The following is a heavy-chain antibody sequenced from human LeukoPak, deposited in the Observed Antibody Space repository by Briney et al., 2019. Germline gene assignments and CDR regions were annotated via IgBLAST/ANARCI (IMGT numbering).Heavy chain of an antibody. CDR2: ISAYNGNT. D-gene: IGHD4-17*01. V-gene: IGHV1-18*01. Sequence: ASVTVSCTASGYTFTSYGISWVRQAPGQGLEWMGWISAYNGNTNYAQKLQGRVTMTTDTSTSTAYMELRSLRSDDTAVYYCVREGTNYGDLGWGQGTLVTVSS. J-gene: IGHJ4*02. CDR1: GYTFTSYG. CDR3: VREGTNYGDLG.